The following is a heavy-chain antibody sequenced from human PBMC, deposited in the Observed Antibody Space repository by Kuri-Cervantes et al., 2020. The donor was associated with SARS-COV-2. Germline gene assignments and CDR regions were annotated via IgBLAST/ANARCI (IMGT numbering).Heavy chain of an antibody. CDR1: GFTFSSYS. V-gene: IGHV3-21*01. CDR2: ISSSSSYI. J-gene: IGHJ4*02. D-gene: IGHD4-17*01. Sequence: GESLKISCAASGFTFSSYSMNWVRQAPGKGLEWVSSISSSSSYIYYADSVKGRFTISRDNAKNSLYLQMNSLRAEDTAVYYCARARPADFGDYSWGQGTLVTVSS. CDR3: ARARPADFGDYS.